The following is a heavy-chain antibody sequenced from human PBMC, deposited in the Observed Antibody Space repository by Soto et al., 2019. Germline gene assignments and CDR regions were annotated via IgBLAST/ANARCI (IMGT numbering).Heavy chain of an antibody. J-gene: IGHJ4*02. CDR1: GGSISSGDYF. V-gene: IGHV4-31*03. Sequence: QVQLQESGPGLVKPSQTLSLTCTVSGGSISSGDYFWTWIRQHPGKGLEWIGYIFYSGHTSYNPSLMIRVAISVDKSKNQFSLKLTSVTAADTAVYYCARDNGSGRYSFDYWGQGTHVAVSS. D-gene: IGHD3-10*01. CDR2: IFYSGHT. CDR3: ARDNGSGRYSFDY.